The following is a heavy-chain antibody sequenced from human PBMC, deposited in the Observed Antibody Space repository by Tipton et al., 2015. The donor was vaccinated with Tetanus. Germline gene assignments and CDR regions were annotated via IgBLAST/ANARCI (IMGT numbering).Heavy chain of an antibody. J-gene: IGHJ4*02. CDR2: IYYSGST. CDR3: ARDQARGARGWNYFDY. CDR1: GGSLSRGGYY. Sequence: TLSLTCTVSGGSLSRGGYYWTWVRQNPGKGLEWIGDIYYSGSTYYNPSLKSRVSISVDTSKNHFSLKLNSVTAADTAVYYCARDQARGARGWNYFDYWGQGTLVPVSS. V-gene: IGHV4-31*03. D-gene: IGHD1-26*01.